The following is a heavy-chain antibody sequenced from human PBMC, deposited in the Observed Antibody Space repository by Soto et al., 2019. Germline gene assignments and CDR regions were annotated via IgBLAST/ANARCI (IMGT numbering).Heavy chain of an antibody. Sequence: GESLKISCKGSGYSFTSYWICWVRQMPGKGLEWMGIIYPGDSDTRYSPSFQRQVTISADKSISTAYLQWSSLKASDTALYYCARMGGESARYYYFGMDVWGQGTTVTVSS. J-gene: IGHJ6*02. CDR1: GYSFTSYW. V-gene: IGHV5-51*01. D-gene: IGHD3-10*01. CDR3: ARMGGESARYYYFGMDV. CDR2: IYPGDSDT.